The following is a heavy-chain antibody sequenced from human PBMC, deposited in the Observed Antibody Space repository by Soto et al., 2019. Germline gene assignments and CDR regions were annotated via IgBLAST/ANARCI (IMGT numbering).Heavy chain of an antibody. CDR2: IDQGGREK. Sequence: GGSLRLSCAASAFAFNTYWMIWVRQAPGEGLEWVANIDQGGREKYYVDSVKGRFTISRDNAKNSLYLQMDSLRAEDTAVYYCVRDSSPRRGRHYYDAFDIWGQGTTVTVSS. CDR1: AFAFNTYW. D-gene: IGHD3-10*01. V-gene: IGHV3-7*01. CDR3: VRDSSPRRGRHYYDAFDI. J-gene: IGHJ3*02.